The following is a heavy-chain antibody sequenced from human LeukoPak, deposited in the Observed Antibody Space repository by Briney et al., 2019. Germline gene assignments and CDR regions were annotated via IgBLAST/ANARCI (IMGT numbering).Heavy chain of an antibody. Sequence: GRSLRLSCAASGFTFSSYAMHWVRQAPGKGLEWVAVISYDGSNKYYADSVEGRFTISRDNAKNSLYLQMNSLRAEDTAVYYCARGPSSNNFLYLDYWGQGTLVTVSS. CDR2: ISYDGSNK. CDR3: ARGPSSNNFLYLDY. V-gene: IGHV3-30*04. D-gene: IGHD2-2*01. CDR1: GFTFSSYA. J-gene: IGHJ4*02.